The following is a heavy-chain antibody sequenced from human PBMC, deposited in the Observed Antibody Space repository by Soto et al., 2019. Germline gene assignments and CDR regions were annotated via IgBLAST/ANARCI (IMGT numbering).Heavy chain of an antibody. CDR3: ARGPGYYFDY. V-gene: IGHV3-64*01. Sequence: EVQLVESGGGLVQPGGSLRLSCAASGFTFSSYAMHCVRQAPGKGLEYVSAISSNGGSTYYANSVKGRFTISRDNSENPRHLQMGRLRAEDMAVYYCARGPGYYFDYWGQGTLVTVSS. CDR1: GFTFSSYA. J-gene: IGHJ4*02. CDR2: ISSNGGST.